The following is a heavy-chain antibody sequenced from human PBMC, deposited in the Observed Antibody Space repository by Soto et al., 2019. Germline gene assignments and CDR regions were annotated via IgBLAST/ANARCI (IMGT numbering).Heavy chain of an antibody. CDR2: LYYSGNT. CDR1: GGSISSNDFY. CDR3: ARLSGSLQSWVDP. D-gene: IGHD6-13*01. J-gene: IGHJ5*02. V-gene: IGHV4-31*03. Sequence: QVQLQESGPGLVKPSQTLSLTCIVSGGSISSNDFYWSWIRQHPGNGMEWIGYLYYSGNTYYNPSLKSRVTLLVDTSKNQFSLKVSSVTAADTAVYYCARLSGSLQSWVDPWGQGPLVTVSS.